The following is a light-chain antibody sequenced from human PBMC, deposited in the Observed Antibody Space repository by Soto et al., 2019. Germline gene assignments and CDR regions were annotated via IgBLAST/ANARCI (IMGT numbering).Light chain of an antibody. V-gene: IGKV2D-29*02. J-gene: IGKJ4*01. CDR3: MPSLDLPLT. CDR2: EVS. Sequence: DIVMTQTPLSLSVTPGQPASISCKSSQSLLHSNGKTYFYWYLQKPGQSPQRLIYEVSNRFSGGAGKFSGRGLGTEFTLRIRRVEAEDVGIYYCMPSLDLPLTFGGGTKLEIK. CDR1: QSLLHSNGKTY.